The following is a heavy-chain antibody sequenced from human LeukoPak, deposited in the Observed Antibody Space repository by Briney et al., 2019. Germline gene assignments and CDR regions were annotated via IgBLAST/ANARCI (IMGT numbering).Heavy chain of an antibody. CDR1: GFTFSSYG. J-gene: IGHJ4*02. V-gene: IGHV3-33*06. CDR3: AKDSGYDSTPFFIDY. CDR2: IWYDGSNK. Sequence: GSLRLSCAASGFTFSSYGMHWVRQAPGQGLEWVAVIWYDGSNKYYADSVKGRFTISRDNSKNTLYLQMNSLRAEDTAVYYCAKDSGYDSTPFFIDYWGQGTLVTVSS. D-gene: IGHD3-22*01.